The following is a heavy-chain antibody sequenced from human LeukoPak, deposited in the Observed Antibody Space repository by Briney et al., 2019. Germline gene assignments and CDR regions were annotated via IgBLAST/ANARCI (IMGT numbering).Heavy chain of an antibody. D-gene: IGHD2-15*01. CDR1: GGSISSGGYY. V-gene: IGHV4-31*03. CDR2: IYYSGST. Sequence: SQTLSLTCTVSGGSISSGGYYWSWIRQHPGKGLEWIGYIYYSGSTYYNPSLKSRVTISVDTSKNQFSLKLSSVTAADTAVYYCAREVVVAATLDWFDPWGQGTLVTVSS. J-gene: IGHJ5*02. CDR3: AREVVVAATLDWFDP.